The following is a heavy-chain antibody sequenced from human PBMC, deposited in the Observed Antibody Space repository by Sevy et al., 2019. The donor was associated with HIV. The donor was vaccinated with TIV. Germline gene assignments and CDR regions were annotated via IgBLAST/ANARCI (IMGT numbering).Heavy chain of an antibody. D-gene: IGHD2-2*01. Sequence: ASVKVSCKASGYTFTGHYMHWVRQAPGQGLERMGWINPNSGGTNYAQKFQGRVTMTRDTSISTAYMELSRLRSDDTAVYYCASPGRVGPFSGMDVWGQGTTVTVSS. CDR1: GYTFTGHY. J-gene: IGHJ6*02. CDR3: ASPGRVGPFSGMDV. CDR2: INPNSGGT. V-gene: IGHV1-2*02.